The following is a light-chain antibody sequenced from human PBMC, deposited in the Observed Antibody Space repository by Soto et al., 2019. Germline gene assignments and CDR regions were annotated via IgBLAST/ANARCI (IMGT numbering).Light chain of an antibody. V-gene: IGLV2-14*01. Sequence: QSALTQPASVSGSPGQSITISCTGTSSYVGGYNYVSWYQQHPGKAPKLMIYDVSNRPSGVSNRFSGSKSGNTASLTISGLQAEDEADYYCSSYTSSSTRGFGTGTKVTVL. CDR3: SSYTSSSTRG. CDR1: SSYVGGYNY. J-gene: IGLJ1*01. CDR2: DVS.